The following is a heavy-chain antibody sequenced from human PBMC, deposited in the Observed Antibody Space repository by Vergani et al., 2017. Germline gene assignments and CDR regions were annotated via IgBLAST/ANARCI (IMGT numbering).Heavy chain of an antibody. V-gene: IGHV3-33*01. Sequence: QVQLVESGGGVVQPGRSLRLSCAASGFTFSSYGMHWVRQAPGKGLEWVAVIWYDGSNNYYADSVKGRFTISRDNSKNTLYLQMNSLRAEDTAVYYCAREKGKMTYFDYWGQGTLVTVSS. CDR3: AREKGKMTYFDY. D-gene: IGHD5-24*01. CDR1: GFTFSSYG. J-gene: IGHJ4*02. CDR2: IWYDGSNN.